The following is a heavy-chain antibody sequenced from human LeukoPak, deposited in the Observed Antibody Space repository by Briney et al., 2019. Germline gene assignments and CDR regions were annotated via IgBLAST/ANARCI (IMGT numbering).Heavy chain of an antibody. Sequence: SQTLSLTCAISGDSVSTNSAAWNWIRQSPSRGLEWLGKTYYRSKWYNDYAVSVKSRIIINPDTSRNQFSLQLNSVTPEDTAVYYCAKVHRSGWYYFDYWGQGTLVTVSS. CDR2: TYYRSKWYN. J-gene: IGHJ4*02. CDR3: AKVHRSGWYYFDY. V-gene: IGHV6-1*01. D-gene: IGHD6-19*01. CDR1: GDSVSTNSAA.